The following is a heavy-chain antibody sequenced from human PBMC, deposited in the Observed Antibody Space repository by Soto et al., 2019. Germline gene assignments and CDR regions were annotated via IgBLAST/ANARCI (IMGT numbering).Heavy chain of an antibody. CDR2: IYYSGST. J-gene: IGHJ6*02. V-gene: IGHV4-30-4*01. CDR1: GGSISSGDYY. Sequence: QVQLQESGPGLVKPSQTLSLTCTVSGGSISSGDYYWSWIRQPPGTGLEWIGYIYYSGSTYYNPSLESRVTISVDKPKNQFSRKLSTVTAADTAVYYCARVNPGGSGSYFVGYYYCGMDVWGQGTTVTVSS. CDR3: ARVNPGGSGSYFVGYYYCGMDV. D-gene: IGHD3-10*01.